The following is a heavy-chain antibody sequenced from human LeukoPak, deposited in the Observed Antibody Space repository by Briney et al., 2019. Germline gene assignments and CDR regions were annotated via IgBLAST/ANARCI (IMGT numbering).Heavy chain of an antibody. CDR3: ARDGKPDYYDSSGYDYFDY. CDR2: INSDGSST. V-gene: IGHV3-74*01. CDR1: GFTFSSYW. Sequence: GGSLRLSCTASGFTFSSYWMHWVRQAPGKGLVWVSHINSDGSSTSYADSVKGRFTISRDYAKNTLYLQMNSLRAEDTAVYYCARDGKPDYYDSSGYDYFDYWGQGTLVTVSS. J-gene: IGHJ4*02. D-gene: IGHD3-22*01.